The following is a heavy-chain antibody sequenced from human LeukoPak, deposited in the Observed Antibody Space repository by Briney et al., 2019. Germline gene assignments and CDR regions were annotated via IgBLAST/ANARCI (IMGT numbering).Heavy chain of an antibody. V-gene: IGHV3-23*01. CDR3: AKDLRWLPQGIFDY. J-gene: IGHJ4*02. CDR1: GFTFSSYA. D-gene: IGHD5-24*01. CDR2: ISGSGGST. Sequence: GGSLRLSCAASGFTFSSYAMSWVRQAPGKGLEWVSAISGSGGSTYYADSVKGRFTISRDNSKNTLYLQVNSLRAEDTAVYYCAKDLRWLPQGIFDYWGQGTLVTVSS.